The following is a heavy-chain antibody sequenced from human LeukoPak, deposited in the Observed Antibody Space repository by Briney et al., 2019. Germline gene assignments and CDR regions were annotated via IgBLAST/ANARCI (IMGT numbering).Heavy chain of an antibody. J-gene: IGHJ6*02. CDR1: GYTFSIYG. CDR3: ARDPDDYGGNTYYYGMDV. CDR2: MSGNNGKT. V-gene: IGHV1-18*01. D-gene: IGHD4-23*01. Sequence: ASVKVSCKASGYTFSIYGISWVRQAPGQGLEWMGWMSGNNGKTNYAEKFQGRVTMTTDTSTRTVYMELRSLRSDDTAVYYCARDPDDYGGNTYYYGMDVWGQGTTVTVSS.